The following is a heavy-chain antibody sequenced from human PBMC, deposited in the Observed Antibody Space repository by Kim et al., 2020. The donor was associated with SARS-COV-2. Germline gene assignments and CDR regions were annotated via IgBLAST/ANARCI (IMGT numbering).Heavy chain of an antibody. CDR2: ISVHYGTT. D-gene: IGHD6-19*01. J-gene: IGHJ4*02. CDR3: ARGGKWAVASYHYFDH. Sequence: ASVKVSCKASGYTFDTYGINWVRQAPGQGLEWMGWISVHYGTTKYAEKFQGRVTVTTDTSTTTAHMELRSLRSDDTAVYYCARGGKWAVASYHYFDHWGQGTQVTVSS. CDR1: GYTFDTYG. V-gene: IGHV1-18*01.